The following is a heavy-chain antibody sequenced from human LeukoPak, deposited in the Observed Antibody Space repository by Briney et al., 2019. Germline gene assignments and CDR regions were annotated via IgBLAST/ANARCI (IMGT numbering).Heavy chain of an antibody. D-gene: IGHD6-19*01. CDR1: GFTFSSYA. V-gene: IGHV3-23*01. J-gene: IGHJ5*02. CDR2: ISGSGGST. CDR3: ANRRSGSGWYTPTSSNWFDP. Sequence: GGSLRLSCAASGFTFSSYAMSWVRQAPGKGLEWVSAISGSGGSTYYADSVKGRFTISRDNSKNTLYLQMNSLRAEDTAVYYCANRRSGSGWYTPTSSNWFDPWGQGTLVTVSS.